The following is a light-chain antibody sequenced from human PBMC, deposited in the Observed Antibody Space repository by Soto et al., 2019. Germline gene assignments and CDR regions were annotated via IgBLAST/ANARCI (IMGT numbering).Light chain of an antibody. CDR1: QSISSN. Sequence: EIVMTQSPATLSVSPGERATLSCRASQSISSNLAWYQQKPGQAPRLLIYGASTRATGIPARFSGSGSGTECTLTISRLQSEDFALYYCQQYNNWPPWTFGQGTKVEIK. CDR2: GAS. V-gene: IGKV3-15*01. J-gene: IGKJ1*01. CDR3: QQYNNWPPWT.